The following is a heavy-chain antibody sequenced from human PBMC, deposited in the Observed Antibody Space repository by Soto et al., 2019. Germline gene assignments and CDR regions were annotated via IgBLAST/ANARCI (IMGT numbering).Heavy chain of an antibody. J-gene: IGHJ4*02. V-gene: IGHV1-3*01. CDR3: ARGGYFDSSNYLAY. CDR2: INPGNGNT. Sequence: ASVKVSCKASGYTFTSYGINWVRQAPGLGLEWMGWINPGNGNTKYSQQFQGRVIIDRDTSASTAYMELSSLRPEDTAVYYCARGGYFDSSNYLAYWGLGTLVTVSS. D-gene: IGHD3-22*01. CDR1: GYTFTSYG.